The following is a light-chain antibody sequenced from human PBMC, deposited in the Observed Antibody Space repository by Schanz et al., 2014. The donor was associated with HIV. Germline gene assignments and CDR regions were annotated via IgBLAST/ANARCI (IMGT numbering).Light chain of an antibody. CDR1: RSNIGTNY. J-gene: IGLJ3*02. CDR2: RNN. Sequence: QSVLTQPRSASGTPGQRVTISCSGTRSNIGTNYLYWYQQLPGTAPKLLIYRNNRRPSGVPDRFSGSKSGTSVSLAISGLRSEDEADYYCATWDDSLRGRVFGGGTKLTVL. V-gene: IGLV1-47*01. CDR3: ATWDDSLRGRV.